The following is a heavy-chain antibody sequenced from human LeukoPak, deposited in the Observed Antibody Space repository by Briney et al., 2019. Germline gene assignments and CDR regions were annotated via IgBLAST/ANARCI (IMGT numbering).Heavy chain of an antibody. CDR2: ISAYNGNT. CDR1: GYTFTSYG. V-gene: IGHV1-18*01. CDR3: ARGKTIFGVVTTNLCMDV. D-gene: IGHD3-3*01. Sequence: GASVKVSCKASGYTFTSYGISWVRQAPGQGLEWRGWISAYNGNTNYAQKLQGRVTMTTDTSTRTAYMELSSLRSEDTAVYYCARGKTIFGVVTTNLCMDVWGKGTTVTVSS. J-gene: IGHJ6*03.